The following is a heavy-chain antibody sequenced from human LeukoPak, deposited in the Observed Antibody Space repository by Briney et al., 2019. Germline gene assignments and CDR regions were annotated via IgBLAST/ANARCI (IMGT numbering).Heavy chain of an antibody. D-gene: IGHD1-1*01. J-gene: IGHJ3*02. CDR2: IYYSGST. V-gene: IGHV4-30-4*08. CDR3: AREPRYNWNDPREAFDI. Sequence: SQTLSLTCTVSGGSISSGDYYWSWIRQPPGKGLEWIGYIYYSGSTYYNPSLKSRVTISVDTSKNQFSLKLSSVTAADTAVYYCAREPRYNWNDPREAFDIWGQGTMVTVSS. CDR1: GGSISSGDYY.